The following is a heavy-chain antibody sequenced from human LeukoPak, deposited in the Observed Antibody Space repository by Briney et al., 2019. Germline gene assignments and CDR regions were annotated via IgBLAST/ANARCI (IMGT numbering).Heavy chain of an antibody. J-gene: IGHJ4*02. CDR2: MKGDGSHI. Sequence: GGSLRLSCAASGFTFGNFWMSWVRQAPGRGLQWVASMKGDGSHIYYVDSVKGRFTISRDNARNSLYLQMNSLTAEDTAVYYCAHGAMYQLDYWGQGTLVTVSS. V-gene: IGHV3-7*01. D-gene: IGHD2-2*01. CDR3: AHGAMYQLDY. CDR1: GFTFGNFW.